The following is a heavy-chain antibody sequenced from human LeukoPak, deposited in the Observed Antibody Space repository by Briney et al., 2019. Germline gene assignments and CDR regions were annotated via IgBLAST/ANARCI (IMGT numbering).Heavy chain of an antibody. J-gene: IGHJ6*02. V-gene: IGHV3-9*01. CDR1: GFTFNDYG. CDR3: ARAPTRPSHIVATILYYYGMDV. CDR2: ISWNSVNI. Sequence: QPGRSLRLSCGASGFTFNDYGMPWVRQAPGKGLEWVSSISWNSVNIGYVDSVKGRFTISRDNAKNSLYLQMNSLRPEDTALYYCARAPTRPSHIVATILYYYGMDVWGQGSTVTVSS. D-gene: IGHD5-12*01.